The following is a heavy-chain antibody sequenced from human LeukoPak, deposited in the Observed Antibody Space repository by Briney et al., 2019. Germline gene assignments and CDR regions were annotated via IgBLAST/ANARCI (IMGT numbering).Heavy chain of an antibody. CDR2: INHSGST. CDR3: ARARLQASGSYERYYYMDV. D-gene: IGHD3-10*01. Sequence: SETLSLTCAVYGGSFSGYYWSWIRQPPGKGLEWIGEINHSGSTNNNPSLKSRVTISVDTSKNQFSLKLSSVTAADTAVYYCARARLQASGSYERYYYMDVWGKGTTVTISS. J-gene: IGHJ6*03. CDR1: GGSFSGYY. V-gene: IGHV4-34*01.